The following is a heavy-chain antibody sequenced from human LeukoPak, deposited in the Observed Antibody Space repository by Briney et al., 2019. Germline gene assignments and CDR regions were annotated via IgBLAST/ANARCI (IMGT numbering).Heavy chain of an antibody. J-gene: IGHJ4*02. Sequence: GESLRISCKGSGYSFGHYWINWVRQMPGKGLEWMGTIDPSDSYTNYSPSFQGHVTISADKSINTAFLQWNSLKASDTAMYYCASRVDHYYGSEYFYKAFDSWGQGTLVTVSS. CDR3: ASRVDHYYGSEYFYKAFDS. CDR2: IDPSDSYT. V-gene: IGHV5-10-1*01. D-gene: IGHD3-10*01. CDR1: GYSFGHYW.